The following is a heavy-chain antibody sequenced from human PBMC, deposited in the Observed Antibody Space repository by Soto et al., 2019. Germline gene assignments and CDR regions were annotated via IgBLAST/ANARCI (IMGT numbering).Heavy chain of an antibody. J-gene: IGHJ6*02. CDR1: GFTFSSYS. V-gene: IGHV3-21*01. Sequence: GGSLRLSCAASGFTFSSYSMNWVRQAPGKGLEWVSSVSSSSSYIYYADSVKGRFTISRDNAKNSLYLQMNSLRAEDTAVYYCARARAVAVTYYYYYYGMDVWGQGTTVTVSS. D-gene: IGHD2-15*01. CDR3: ARARAVAVTYYYYYYGMDV. CDR2: VSSSSSYI.